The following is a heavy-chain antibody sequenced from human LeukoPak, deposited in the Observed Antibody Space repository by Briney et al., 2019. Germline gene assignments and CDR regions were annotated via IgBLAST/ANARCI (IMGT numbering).Heavy chain of an antibody. CDR2: INHSGST. V-gene: IGHV4-34*01. J-gene: IGHJ6*02. Sequence: SETLSLTCAVYGGSFSGYYWSWIRQPPGKGLEWIGEINHSGSTDYNPSLKGRVTISVDTSKKRFSLKLSSVTAADSAVYYCARRSLLRTVGYYYALDVWGQGTTVTVSS. D-gene: IGHD1-26*01. CDR1: GGSFSGYY. CDR3: ARRSLLRTVGYYYALDV.